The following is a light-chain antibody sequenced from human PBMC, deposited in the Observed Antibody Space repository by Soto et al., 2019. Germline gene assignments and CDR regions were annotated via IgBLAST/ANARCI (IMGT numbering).Light chain of an antibody. CDR3: QSYDSSLSGWV. CDR2: GNS. V-gene: IGLV1-40*01. Sequence: QAAVTQPPSVSGAPGQRVTISCTGSRSNIGAGYDVHWYQQLPGTAPKLLIYGNSNRPSGVPDRFSGSKSGTSASLAITGLQAEDEADYYCQSYDSSLSGWVFGGGTKLTVL. J-gene: IGLJ2*01. CDR1: RSNIGAGYD.